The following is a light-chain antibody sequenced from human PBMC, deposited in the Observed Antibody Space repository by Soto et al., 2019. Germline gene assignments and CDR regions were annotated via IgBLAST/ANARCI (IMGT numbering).Light chain of an antibody. CDR1: SSDVGGYNY. V-gene: IGLV2-14*01. CDR3: SSYTSSSTPYV. CDR2: EVS. J-gene: IGLJ1*01. Sequence: QSALTQPASVSGSPGQSITISCTGTSSDVGGYNYVSWYQQHPGKAPKLMIYEVSNRPSGVSNRFSGSKSGNTTSLTISGLQAEDEAGYYCSSYTSSSTPYVFGTGTTLTVL.